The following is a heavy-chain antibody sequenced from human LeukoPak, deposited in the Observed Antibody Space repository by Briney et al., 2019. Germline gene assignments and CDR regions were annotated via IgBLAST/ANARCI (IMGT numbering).Heavy chain of an antibody. CDR1: GFTFSSFT. CDR3: ARFDYADYLAFDY. D-gene: IGHD4-17*01. J-gene: IGHJ4*02. Sequence: PGGSLRLSCAASGFTFSSFTMNWVRHAPGKGLEWGSSISSTSTYIHYADSVKGRFTISRDTAKNALYLQMNSLRAEDTAVYYCARFDYADYLAFDYWGQGTLVTVSS. V-gene: IGHV3-21*01. CDR2: ISSTSTYI.